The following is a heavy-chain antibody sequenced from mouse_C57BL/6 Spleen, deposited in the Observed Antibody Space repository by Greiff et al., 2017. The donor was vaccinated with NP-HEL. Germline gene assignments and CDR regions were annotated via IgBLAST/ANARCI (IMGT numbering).Heavy chain of an antibody. CDR1: GYAFSSSW. Sequence: QVHVKQSGPELVKPGASVKISCKASGYAFSSSWMNWVKQRPGKGLEWIGRIYPGDGDTNYNGKFKGKATLTADKSSSTAYMQLSSLTSEDSAVYFCANYYGSLYFDVWGTGTTVTVSS. CDR2: IYPGDGDT. CDR3: ANYYGSLYFDV. J-gene: IGHJ1*03. D-gene: IGHD1-1*01. V-gene: IGHV1-82*01.